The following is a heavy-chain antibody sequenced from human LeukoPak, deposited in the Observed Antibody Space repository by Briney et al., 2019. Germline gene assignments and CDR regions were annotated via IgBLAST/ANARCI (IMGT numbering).Heavy chain of an antibody. CDR1: GFTFSSYS. D-gene: IGHD1-1*01. V-gene: IGHV3-23*01. Sequence: GSLRLSCAASGFTFSSYSMSWVRQAPGKGLEWVSSISGSGGRIDYADSVKGRFTISRDNSKNTLSLQMNSLTAEDTAVYYCAKNPRLEGWIYFDSWGQGILVTVSS. J-gene: IGHJ4*02. CDR3: AKNPRLEGWIYFDS. CDR2: ISGSGGRI.